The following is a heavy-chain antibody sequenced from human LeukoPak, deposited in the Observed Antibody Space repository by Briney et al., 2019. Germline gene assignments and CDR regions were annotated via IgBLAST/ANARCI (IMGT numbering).Heavy chain of an antibody. CDR1: GFTFSSYS. CDR2: INTDGSST. V-gene: IGHV3-74*01. J-gene: IGHJ6*03. Sequence: GGSLRLSCAASGFTFSSYSMNWVRQAPGKGLEWVSRINTDGSSTSYADSVKGRFTISRDNAKNTLYLQMNSLRAEDTAVYYCARAYYDFWSGRDSSYYYYMDVWGKGTTVTVSS. D-gene: IGHD3-3*01. CDR3: ARAYYDFWSGRDSSYYYYMDV.